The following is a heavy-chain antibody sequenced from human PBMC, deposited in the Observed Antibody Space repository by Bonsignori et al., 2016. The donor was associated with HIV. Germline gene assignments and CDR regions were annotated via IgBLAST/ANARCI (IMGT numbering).Heavy chain of an antibody. CDR3: ANSATTFDY. J-gene: IGHJ4*02. Sequence: VRQAPGKGLEWVSTITGSGGSTNNADSVKGRFTISRDNSKNTLYLLMNSLRAEDTAVYYCANSATTFDYWGRGTLVTVSS. D-gene: IGHD5-24*01. CDR2: ITGSGGST. V-gene: IGHV3-23*01.